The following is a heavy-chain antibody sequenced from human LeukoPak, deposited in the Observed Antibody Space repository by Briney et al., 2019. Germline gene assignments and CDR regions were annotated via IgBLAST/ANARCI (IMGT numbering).Heavy chain of an antibody. CDR1: GFTFSSYD. CDR2: VGTAGDT. Sequence: PGGSLRLSCAASGFTFSSYDMHWVRQATGKGLEWVSAVGTAGDTYYPGSVRGRFTISRENAKNSLYLQMNSLRAGDTAVYYCARDSGDAFDIWGQGTMVTVSS. D-gene: IGHD3-10*01. CDR3: ARDSGDAFDI. J-gene: IGHJ3*02. V-gene: IGHV3-13*01.